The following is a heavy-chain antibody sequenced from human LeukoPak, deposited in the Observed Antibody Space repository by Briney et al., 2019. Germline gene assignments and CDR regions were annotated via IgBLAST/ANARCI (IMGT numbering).Heavy chain of an antibody. J-gene: IGHJ3*02. D-gene: IGHD4-17*01. CDR3: ATALRDYGDYGSPNDAIDI. V-gene: IGHV1-24*01. CDR2: FDPEDGET. CDR1: GYTLTELS. Sequence: AASVKVSCKVSGYTLTELSMHWVRQAPGKGLEWMGGFDPEDGETIYAQKFQGRVTMTEDTSTDTAYMELSSLRSEDTAVYYCATALRDYGDYGSPNDAIDIWGQGTMVTVSS.